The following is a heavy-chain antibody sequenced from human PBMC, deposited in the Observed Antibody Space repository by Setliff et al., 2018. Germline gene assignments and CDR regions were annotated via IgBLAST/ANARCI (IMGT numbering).Heavy chain of an antibody. Sequence: GESLTISCAASGFTFSTYAMSWVRQAPGKGLEWVSTIYSGDRNTFYTDSVKGRFTIFRDGSKNTLFLHMTSLRGEDTAVYYCAKPQVELRWGFESWGQGTPVPSPQ. J-gene: IGHJ4*02. D-gene: IGHD1-7*01. CDR2: IYSGDRNT. CDR3: AKPQVELRWGFES. V-gene: IGHV3-23*03. CDR1: GFTFSTYA.